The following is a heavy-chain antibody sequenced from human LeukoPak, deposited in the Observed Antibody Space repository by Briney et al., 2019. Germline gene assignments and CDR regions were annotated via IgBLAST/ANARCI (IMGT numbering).Heavy chain of an antibody. D-gene: IGHD5-24*01. J-gene: IGHJ5*02. Sequence: ASVKVSCKASGYTFSSYGISWVRQAPGQGLEWMGWISAYNGNTNYAQKLQGRVTMTTDTSTSTAYMELRSLRSDDTAVYYCARRWHDPNWFDPWGQGALVTVSS. CDR3: ARRWHDPNWFDP. CDR1: GYTFSSYG. CDR2: ISAYNGNT. V-gene: IGHV1-18*01.